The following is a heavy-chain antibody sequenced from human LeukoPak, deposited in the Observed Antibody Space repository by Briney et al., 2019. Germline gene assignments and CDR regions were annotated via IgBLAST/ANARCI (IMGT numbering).Heavy chain of an antibody. Sequence: SGTLSLTCAVSGGSISSTHWWTWVRQPPGKGLEWIGEIFHSGTTNYNPSLKSRVTISLDKSKNQFSLRLSSIIAADTAVYYCARDQWLLRGGDHDAFDIWGQGTTVTVSS. V-gene: IGHV4-4*02. CDR2: IFHSGTT. J-gene: IGHJ3*02. D-gene: IGHD6-19*01. CDR3: ARDQWLLRGGDHDAFDI. CDR1: GGSISSTHW.